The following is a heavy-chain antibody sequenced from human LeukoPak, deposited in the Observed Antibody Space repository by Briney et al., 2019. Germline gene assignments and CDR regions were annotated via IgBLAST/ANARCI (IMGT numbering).Heavy chain of an antibody. Sequence: GGSLRLSCAASGFPFSSYWMHGVRQAPGKGLVWVSRINSDGSSTSYADSVKGRFTISRDNAKNTLYLQMNSLRAEDTAVYYCARDDGYNYPDYWGQGTLVTVSS. D-gene: IGHD5-24*01. CDR2: INSDGSST. CDR3: ARDDGYNYPDY. V-gene: IGHV3-74*01. J-gene: IGHJ4*02. CDR1: GFPFSSYW.